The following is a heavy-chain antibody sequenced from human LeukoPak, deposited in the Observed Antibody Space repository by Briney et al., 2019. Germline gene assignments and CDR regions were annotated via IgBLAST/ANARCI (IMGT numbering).Heavy chain of an antibody. CDR3: AAIPVGSSWYYFDY. CDR2: ISAYHGNT. V-gene: IGHV1-18*01. CDR1: GYTFTNYG. D-gene: IGHD6-13*01. J-gene: IGHJ4*02. Sequence: ASVKVSFKASGYTFTNYGITWVRQAPGQGLEWMGWISAYHGNTNYTQNLQGRVTMTTDTSTSTAYMELRSLTSDDTAVYYCAAIPVGSSWYYFDYWGQGTLVTVSS.